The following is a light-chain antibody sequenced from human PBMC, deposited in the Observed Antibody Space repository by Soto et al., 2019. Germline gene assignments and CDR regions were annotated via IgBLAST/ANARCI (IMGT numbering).Light chain of an antibody. V-gene: IGKV3-15*01. CDR2: GAS. CDR1: QSVGSN. J-gene: IGKJ1*01. Sequence: EIVMTQSPATLSVSPGERITLSCRARQSVGSNIAWYQQKPGQGPRLLIYGASTRAAGIPARFSGSGSETEFTLTISSLQSEYFAVYFCQQYYHRWTFGPGTKVDIK. CDR3: QQYYHRWT.